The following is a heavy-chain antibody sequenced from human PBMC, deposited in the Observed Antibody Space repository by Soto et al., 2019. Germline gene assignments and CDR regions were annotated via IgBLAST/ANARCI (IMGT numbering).Heavy chain of an antibody. CDR3: ARGGATGVAARRVQVLHY. Sequence: QVQLVESGGGVVQPGRSLRLSCAASGFTFSSYGLHWVRQAPGRGLEWVALAWYDGSRTYYADSVKGRFTISRDNSKNTLYLQMNSLRAEDTAIYYCARGGATGVAARRVQVLHYWRQGTLVTVST. CDR2: AWYDGSRT. D-gene: IGHD6-6*01. CDR1: GFTFSSYG. V-gene: IGHV3-33*01. J-gene: IGHJ4*02.